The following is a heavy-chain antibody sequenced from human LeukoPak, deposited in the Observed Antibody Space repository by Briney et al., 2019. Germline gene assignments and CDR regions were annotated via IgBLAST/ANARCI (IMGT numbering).Heavy chain of an antibody. CDR3: ARGFSSGYYFDY. CDR1: GFTFSSYA. CDR2: ISGSGGST. Sequence: GGSLRLSCAASGFTFSSYAMSWVRQAPGKGLEWVSAISGSGGSTYYADSVKGRFTISRDNAKNSLYLQMNSLRAEDTAVYYCARGFSSGYYFDYWGQGTLVTVSS. J-gene: IGHJ4*02. V-gene: IGHV3-23*01. D-gene: IGHD3-22*01.